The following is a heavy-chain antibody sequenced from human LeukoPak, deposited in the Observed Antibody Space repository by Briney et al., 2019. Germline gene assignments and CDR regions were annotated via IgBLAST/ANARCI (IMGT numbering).Heavy chain of an antibody. V-gene: IGHV4-59*01. CDR3: TSLGGYYMDV. J-gene: IGHJ6*03. D-gene: IGHD3-10*01. Sequence: PSETLSLTCTVSGGSISSYYWSWIRQPPGKGLEWIGYIYYSGSTSYNPSLKSRVTISVDTSKNQFSLKLSSVTAADTAMYYCTSLGGYYMDVWGKGTTVTISS. CDR2: IYYSGST. CDR1: GGSISSYY.